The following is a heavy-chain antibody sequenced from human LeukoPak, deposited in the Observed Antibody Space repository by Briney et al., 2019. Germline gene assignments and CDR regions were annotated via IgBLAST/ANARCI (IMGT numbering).Heavy chain of an antibody. J-gene: IGHJ6*03. Sequence: PSETLSLTCAVYGGSFSGYYWSWIRQPPGKGLEWIGEINHSGSTNYNPSLKSRVTISVDTSKNQFSLKLSSVTAADTAVYYCARGVPGYSSGWPAPGRTYYYYYYMDVWGKGTTVTVSS. CDR1: GGSFSGYY. V-gene: IGHV4-34*01. CDR2: INHSGST. CDR3: ARGVPGYSSGWPAPGRTYYYYYYMDV. D-gene: IGHD6-19*01.